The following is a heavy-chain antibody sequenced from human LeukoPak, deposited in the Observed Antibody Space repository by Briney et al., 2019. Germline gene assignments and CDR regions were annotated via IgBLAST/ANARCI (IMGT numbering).Heavy chain of an antibody. J-gene: IGHJ3*02. CDR3: ARRYGDFDAFDI. CDR2: IYYSGST. D-gene: IGHD4-17*01. Sequence: SETLSLTCTVSGGSISSGGYYWRWIRQHPGKGLEWIGYIYYSGSTYYNPSLKSRVTISVDTSKNQFSLKLSSVTAADTAVYYCARRYGDFDAFDIWGQGTMVTVSS. V-gene: IGHV4-31*03. CDR1: GGSISSGGYY.